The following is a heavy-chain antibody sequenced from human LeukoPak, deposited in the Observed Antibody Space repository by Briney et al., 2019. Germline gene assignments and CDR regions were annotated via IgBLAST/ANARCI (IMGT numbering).Heavy chain of an antibody. CDR2: IYYSGST. J-gene: IGHJ5*02. Sequence: SETLSLTCAVYGGSFSSYYWGWIRQPPGKGLEWIGSIYYSGSTYYNPSLKSRVTISVDTSKNQFSLKLSSVTAADTAVYYCARAYKIAARPQWFDPWGQGTLVTVSS. V-gene: IGHV4-39*07. CDR3: ARAYKIAARPQWFDP. CDR1: GGSFSSYY. D-gene: IGHD6-6*01.